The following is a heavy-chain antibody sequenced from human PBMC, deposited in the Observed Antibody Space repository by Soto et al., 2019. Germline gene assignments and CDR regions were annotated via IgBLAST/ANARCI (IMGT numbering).Heavy chain of an antibody. D-gene: IGHD6-19*01. Sequence: PGGSLRLSCSASGFTFSSYAMHWVRQAPGKGLEYVSAISSNGGSTYYADSVKGRFTISRDNSKNTLYLQMSSLRAEDTAVYYCVKPSAGSGWYFLRGGFDYWGQGTLVTVSS. V-gene: IGHV3-64D*06. CDR2: ISSNGGST. CDR3: VKPSAGSGWYFLRGGFDY. J-gene: IGHJ4*02. CDR1: GFTFSSYA.